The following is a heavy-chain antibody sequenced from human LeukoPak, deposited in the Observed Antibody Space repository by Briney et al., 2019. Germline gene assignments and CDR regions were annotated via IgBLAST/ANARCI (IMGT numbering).Heavy chain of an antibody. CDR1: GGTFSSYA. Sequence: GASVKVSCKASGGTFSSYAISWVRQAPGQGLEWMGGIIPIFGTANYAQKFQGRVTITADESTSTAYMELSSLRSEDTAVYYCARAGPCGGGDCYSFDYWGQGTLVTVSS. J-gene: IGHJ4*02. D-gene: IGHD2-21*02. V-gene: IGHV1-69*13. CDR3: ARAGPCGGGDCYSFDY. CDR2: IIPIFGTA.